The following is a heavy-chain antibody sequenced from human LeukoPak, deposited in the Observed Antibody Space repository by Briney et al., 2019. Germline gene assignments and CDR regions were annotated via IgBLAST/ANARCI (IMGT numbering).Heavy chain of an antibody. V-gene: IGHV3-21*01. D-gene: IGHD6-13*01. CDR2: ISSSSSYI. Sequence: GGSLRLSCAASGFTFSSYSMNWVRQAPGKGLEWVSSISSSSSYIYYADSVKGRFTISRDNAKNSLYLQMNSLRAEDTAVYYCARGGHSSSWHDLYYYYYYMDVWGKGTTVTVSS. J-gene: IGHJ6*03. CDR3: ARGGHSSSWHDLYYYYYYMDV. CDR1: GFTFSSYS.